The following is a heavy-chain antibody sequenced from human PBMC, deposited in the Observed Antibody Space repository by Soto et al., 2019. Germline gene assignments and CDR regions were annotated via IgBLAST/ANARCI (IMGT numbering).Heavy chain of an antibody. CDR3: ARGAFDSSGYYPYYYYGMDV. Sequence: SVKVSCKASGGTFSSYAISWVRQAPGQGLEWMGGIIPIFGTANYAQKFQGRVTITADESTSTAYMELSSLKASDTAMYYCARGAFDSSGYYPYYYYGMDVWGQGTTVTVSS. V-gene: IGHV1-69*13. J-gene: IGHJ6*02. CDR1: GGTFSSYA. CDR2: IIPIFGTA. D-gene: IGHD3-22*01.